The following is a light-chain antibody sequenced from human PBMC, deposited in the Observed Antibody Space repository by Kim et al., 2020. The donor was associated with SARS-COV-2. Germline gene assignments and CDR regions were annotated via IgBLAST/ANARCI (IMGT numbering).Light chain of an antibody. V-gene: IGKV1-33*01. Sequence: GDRVTITCQASHDINNYLNWFQQKAGKAPNLLISDASKLQTGVPSRFSGTGFGTDFTLTISSLQPEDIATYYCQQFDDVPYTFGQGTKLEI. CDR2: DAS. CDR3: QQFDDVPYT. CDR1: HDINNY. J-gene: IGKJ2*01.